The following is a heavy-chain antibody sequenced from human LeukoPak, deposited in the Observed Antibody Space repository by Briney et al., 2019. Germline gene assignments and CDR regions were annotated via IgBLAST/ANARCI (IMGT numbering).Heavy chain of an antibody. J-gene: IGHJ4*02. D-gene: IGHD6-6*01. V-gene: IGHV3-43*01. CDR3: AKDLGYSSSSFAFDY. CDR2: ISWDGGST. CDR1: GFTFDDYT. Sequence: PGGSLRLSCAASGFTFDDYTMHWVRQAPGKGLEWVSLISWDGGSTYYADYVKGRFTISRDNSKNSLYLQMNSLRTEDTALYYCAKDLGYSSSSFAFDYWGQGTLVTVSS.